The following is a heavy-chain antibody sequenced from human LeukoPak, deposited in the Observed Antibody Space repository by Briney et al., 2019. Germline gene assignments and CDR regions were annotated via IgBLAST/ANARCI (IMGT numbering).Heavy chain of an antibody. J-gene: IGHJ6*02. CDR1: GFTSSSYE. D-gene: IGHD6-13*01. CDR2: ISSSGSTI. CDR3: ATLSGYSSSWYSYYYYYYGMDV. Sequence: GGSLRLSCAASGFTSSSYEMNWVRQAPGKGLEWVSYISSSGSTIYYADSVKGRFTISRDNAKNSLYLQMNSLRAEDTAVYYCATLSGYSSSWYSYYYYYYGMDVWGQGTTVTVSS. V-gene: IGHV3-48*03.